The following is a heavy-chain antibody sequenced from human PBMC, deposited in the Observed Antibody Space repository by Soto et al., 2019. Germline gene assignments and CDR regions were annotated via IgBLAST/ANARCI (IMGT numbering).Heavy chain of an antibody. J-gene: IGHJ4*02. Sequence: GGSLRLSCAASGFIFSNYWMHWVRQDVGKGLVWVSRINSDGSDTSYADSMKGRFTISRDNAKNTLYLQMNSLRAEDTAVYYCGSDRGWSLFAFSGQGTLVIVSS. D-gene: IGHD6-19*01. CDR3: GSDRGWSLFAF. CDR2: INSDGSDT. V-gene: IGHV3-74*01. CDR1: GFIFSNYW.